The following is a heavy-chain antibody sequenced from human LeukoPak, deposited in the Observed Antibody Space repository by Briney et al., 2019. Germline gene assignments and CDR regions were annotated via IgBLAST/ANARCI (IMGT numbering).Heavy chain of an antibody. J-gene: IGHJ4*02. CDR2: INWNGGST. CDR3: ARAQTYGDSRLLLDF. CDR1: GFTFDDYA. V-gene: IGHV3-20*04. Sequence: GGSLRLSCTASGFTFDDYAMHWARQAPGKGLEWVSGINWNGGSTGYADSVEGRFTISRDNAKNSQYLQMNSLRVEDTALYYCARAQTYGDSRLLLDFWGQGTLVTVSS. D-gene: IGHD4-17*01.